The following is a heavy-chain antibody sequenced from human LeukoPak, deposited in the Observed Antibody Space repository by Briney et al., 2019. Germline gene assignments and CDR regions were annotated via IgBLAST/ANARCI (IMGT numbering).Heavy chain of an antibody. V-gene: IGHV1-69*13. CDR2: IIPIFGTA. CDR3: AIGEVVTPPYYFDY. J-gene: IGHJ4*02. Sequence: VASVKVSCKASGYTFTSYDINWVRQAPGQGLEWMGGIIPIFGTANYAQKFQARVTITADESTSTAYMELSSLRSEDTAVYYCAIGEVVTPPYYFDYWGQGTLVTVSS. D-gene: IGHD4-23*01. CDR1: GYTFTSYD.